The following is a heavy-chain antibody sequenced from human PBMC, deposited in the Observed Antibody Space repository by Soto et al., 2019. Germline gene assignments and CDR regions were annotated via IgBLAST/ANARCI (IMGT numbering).Heavy chain of an antibody. V-gene: IGHV1-2*04. CDR1: GYTFTGYY. CDR3: AKYDILPGTHDAFDR. D-gene: IGHD3-9*01. J-gene: IGHJ3*01. CDR2: INPNSGGT. Sequence: ASVKVSCKASGYTFTGYYMHWVRQAPGQGLEWMGWINPNSGGTNYAQKFQGWVTMTRDTSISTAYMELSRLRSDDTAVYYCAKYDILPGTHDAFDRWAQGTMVTVSS.